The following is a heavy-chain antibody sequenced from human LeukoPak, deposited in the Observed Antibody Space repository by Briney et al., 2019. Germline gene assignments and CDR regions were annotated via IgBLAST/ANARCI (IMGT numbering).Heavy chain of an antibody. CDR1: GFTFDDYA. CDR2: ISWNGGSI. Sequence: GRSLRLSCAASGFTFDDYAMHWVRQAPGKGLEWVSGISWNGGSIGYADSVKGRFTISRDNAKNSLYLQMNSLRAEDTALYYCAKLPVVEMATIGDAFDIWGQGTMVTVSS. V-gene: IGHV3-9*01. D-gene: IGHD5-24*01. J-gene: IGHJ3*02. CDR3: AKLPVVEMATIGDAFDI.